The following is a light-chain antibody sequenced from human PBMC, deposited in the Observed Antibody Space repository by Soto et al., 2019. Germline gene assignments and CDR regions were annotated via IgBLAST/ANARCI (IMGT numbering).Light chain of an antibody. V-gene: IGKV3-11*01. J-gene: IGKJ3*01. CDR2: DAS. CDR1: QSVSSY. Sequence: EIVLTQSPATLSLSPGERATHSCRASQSVSSYLAWYQQKPGQAPRLLIYDASNRATGIPARFSGSGSGTDFTLTISSLEPEDFAVYYCQQRSNWLLFTFGPGTKVDIK. CDR3: QQRSNWLLFT.